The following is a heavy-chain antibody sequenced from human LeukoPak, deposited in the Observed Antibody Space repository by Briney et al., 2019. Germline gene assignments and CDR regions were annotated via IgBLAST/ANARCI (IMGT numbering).Heavy chain of an antibody. CDR1: GFTFDDYA. V-gene: IGHV3-9*01. CDR3: AKVGNWNYDDYFDY. D-gene: IGHD1-7*01. J-gene: IGHJ4*02. CDR2: ISWNSGSI. Sequence: SLRLSCAAPGFTFDDYAMHWVRQAPGKGLEWVSGISWNSGSIGYADSVKGRFTISRDNAKNSLYLQMNSLRAEDTALYYCAKVGNWNYDDYFDYWGQGTLVTVSS.